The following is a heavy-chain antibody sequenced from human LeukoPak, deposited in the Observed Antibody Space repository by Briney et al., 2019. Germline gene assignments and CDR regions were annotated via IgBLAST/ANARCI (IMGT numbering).Heavy chain of an antibody. CDR1: GFRFNKYW. CDR3: ARVERVVTHFDY. V-gene: IGHV3-7*01. J-gene: IGHJ4*02. Sequence: GGSLRLSCAAAGFRFNKYWMSWVRQTTGKGLECVAKIKEDGSEKHYVDSVKGRFTISRDNAKNSLYLQMNSLRAEDTAVYYCARVERVVTHFDYWGQGTLVTVSS. D-gene: IGHD3-3*01. CDR2: IKEDGSEK.